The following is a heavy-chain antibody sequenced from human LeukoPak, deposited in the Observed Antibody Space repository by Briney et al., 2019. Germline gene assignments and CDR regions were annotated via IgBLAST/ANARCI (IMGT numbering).Heavy chain of an antibody. CDR2: IRYDGSNK. CDR1: GFTFSSYG. J-gene: IGHJ4*02. CDR3: ANQVGATILPFDY. Sequence: PGGSLRLSCAASGFTFSSYGMHWVRRAPGKGLEWVAFIRYDGSNKYYADSVKGRFTISRDNSKNTLYLQMNSLRAEDTAVYYCANQVGATILPFDYWGQGTLVTVSS. V-gene: IGHV3-30*02. D-gene: IGHD1-26*01.